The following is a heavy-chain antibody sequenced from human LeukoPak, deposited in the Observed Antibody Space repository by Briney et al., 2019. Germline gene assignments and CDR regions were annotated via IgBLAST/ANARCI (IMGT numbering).Heavy chain of an antibody. CDR3: ARDPEYCSSTSCYSYYFDC. Sequence: PGGSLRLSCAAPGFTFTSYSMNWVRQAPGKGLEWVSSITSSSRYIYYADSVKGRFTISRDNAKNSLYLQMNSLRAEDTAVYYCARDPEYCSSTSCYSYYFDCWGQGTLVTVSS. D-gene: IGHD2-2*01. CDR2: ITSSSRYI. V-gene: IGHV3-21*01. CDR1: GFTFTSYS. J-gene: IGHJ4*02.